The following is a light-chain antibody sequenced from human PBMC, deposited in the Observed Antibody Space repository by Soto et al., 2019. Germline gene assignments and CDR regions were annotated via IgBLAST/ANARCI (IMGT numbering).Light chain of an antibody. Sequence: DIQVTQSPSSLSASVGDRVTITCQASQDISNYLNWYQQKPGKAPKLLIYDVSNLETGVPSRFSGSGSETHFTLTINSLQPEDIATYYCQQYDNYDITFGQGTRLEIK. CDR2: DVS. CDR1: QDISNY. V-gene: IGKV1-33*01. J-gene: IGKJ5*01. CDR3: QQYDNYDIT.